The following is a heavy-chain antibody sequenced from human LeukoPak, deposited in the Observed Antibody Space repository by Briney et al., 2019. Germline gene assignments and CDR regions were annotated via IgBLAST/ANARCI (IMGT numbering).Heavy chain of an antibody. V-gene: IGHV3-23*01. J-gene: IGHJ4*02. CDR2: ISGSGGST. D-gene: IGHD2-15*01. CDR3: AKDLGADIVVVVAAFDY. Sequence: QAGGSLRLPCAASGFTFSSYAMSWVRQAPGKGLEWVSAISGSGGSTYYADSVKGRFTISRDNSKNTLYLQMNSLRAEDTAVYYCAKDLGADIVVVVAAFDYWGQGTLVTVSS. CDR1: GFTFSSYA.